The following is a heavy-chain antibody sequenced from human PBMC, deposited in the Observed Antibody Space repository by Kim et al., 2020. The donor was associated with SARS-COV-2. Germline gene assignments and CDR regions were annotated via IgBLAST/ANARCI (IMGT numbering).Heavy chain of an antibody. CDR1: GFSFSNYA. D-gene: IGHD3-10*01. V-gene: IGHV3-48*03. J-gene: IGHJ4*01. Sequence: GGSLRLFCVASGFSFSNYAMNWIRQRPGKGLEWVSYISSKGSTIYYADSLKGRLTISRDNAKNSLYLQINSLRAEDTAVYYCARDGNLYRSGTFFDNWG. CDR3: ARDGNLYRSGTFFDN. CDR2: ISSKGSTI.